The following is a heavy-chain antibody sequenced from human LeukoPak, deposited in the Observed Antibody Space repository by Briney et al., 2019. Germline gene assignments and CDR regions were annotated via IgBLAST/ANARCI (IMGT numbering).Heavy chain of an antibody. CDR3: ARDLRLEFGELSRAFDI. Sequence: SETLSLTCLVSGEPISSYYWSWIRQAPGRGPEYIGNVYYNGNTNYNPSLKSRVTISVDTSKNQFSLKLSSVTAADTAVYYCARDLRLEFGELSRAFDIWGQGTMVTVSS. D-gene: IGHD3-10*01. J-gene: IGHJ3*02. V-gene: IGHV4-59*01. CDR2: VYYNGNT. CDR1: GEPISSYY.